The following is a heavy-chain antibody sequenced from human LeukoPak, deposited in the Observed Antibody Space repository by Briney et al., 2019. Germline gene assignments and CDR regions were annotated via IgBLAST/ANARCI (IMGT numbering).Heavy chain of an antibody. V-gene: IGHV1-69*13. CDR3: ASNPPSVTIFAWFDP. Sequence: SVKVSCKASGGTFSSYAISCVRQATRQRLEWMGGIIPIFGTANYAQKFQGRVTITADESTSTAYTELSSLRSEDTAAYYCASNPPSVTIFAWFDPWGQGTLVTVSS. CDR2: IIPIFGTA. D-gene: IGHD3-3*01. J-gene: IGHJ5*02. CDR1: GGTFSSYA.